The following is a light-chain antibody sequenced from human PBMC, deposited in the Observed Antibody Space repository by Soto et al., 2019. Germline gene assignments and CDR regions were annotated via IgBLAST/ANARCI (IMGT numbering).Light chain of an antibody. CDR1: TGAVTSGHY. Sequence: QTVVTQEPSLTVSPGGTVTLTCGSSTGAVTSGHYPYWFQQKPGQAPRTLMYDTSNKHSWTPARFSGSLLGGKAALTLSGAQPEDEAEYYCLLSYSGAWVFGGGTKLTVL. CDR3: LLSYSGAWV. V-gene: IGLV7-46*01. J-gene: IGLJ3*02. CDR2: DTS.